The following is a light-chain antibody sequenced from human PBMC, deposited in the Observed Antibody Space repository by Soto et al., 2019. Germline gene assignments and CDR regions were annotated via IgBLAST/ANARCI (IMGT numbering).Light chain of an antibody. CDR1: QSISWR. Sequence: DIRMTQSPSTLSASVGDRVTITCRASQSISWRLAWYQQKPGKAPNLLIYDTSSLESGGPSRFSGSVSGTEFSLTLSSLRPDDVATYYCQKYNIYPVTLGQGTRLEI. CDR3: QKYNIYPVT. CDR2: DTS. V-gene: IGKV1-5*01. J-gene: IGKJ2*01.